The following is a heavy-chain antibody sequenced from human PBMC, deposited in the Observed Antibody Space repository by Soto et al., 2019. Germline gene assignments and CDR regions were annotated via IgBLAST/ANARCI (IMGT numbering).Heavy chain of an antibody. Sequence: PSETLSLTCTVSGGSISSSSYYWGWIRQPPGKGLEWIGSIYYSGSTYYNPSLKSRVTISVDTSKNQFSLKLSSVTAADTAVYYCARQSYYGSGRYLLYFDYWGQGTLVTVSS. V-gene: IGHV4-39*01. CDR2: IYYSGST. CDR3: ARQSYYGSGRYLLYFDY. CDR1: GGSISSSSYY. D-gene: IGHD3-10*01. J-gene: IGHJ4*02.